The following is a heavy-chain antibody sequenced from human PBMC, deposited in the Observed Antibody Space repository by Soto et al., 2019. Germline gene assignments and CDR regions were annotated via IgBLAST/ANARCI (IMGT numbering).Heavy chain of an antibody. CDR1: GFTVSSNY. CDR3: ARALRYCSGGSCYSDY. V-gene: IGHV3-66*01. D-gene: IGHD2-15*01. CDR2: IYSGGST. Sequence: GGSLRLSCAASGFTVSSNYMSWVRQAPGKGLEWVSVIYSGGSTYYADSVKGRFTISRDNSKNTLYLQMNSLRAEDTAVYYCARALRYCSGGSCYSDYWGQGTLVTVSS. J-gene: IGHJ4*02.